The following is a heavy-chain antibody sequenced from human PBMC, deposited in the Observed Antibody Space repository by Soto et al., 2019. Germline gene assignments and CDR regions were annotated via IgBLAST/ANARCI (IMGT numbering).Heavy chain of an antibody. CDR1: GGSFSGYY. Sequence: QVQLQQWGAGLLKPSETLSLTCAVYGGSFSGYYWSWIRQPPGKGLEWIGEINHSGSTNYNPSLKSRVTISVDTSKNQFSLKLSSVTAADTDVYYCARRSSPISIAVAGIDYWGQGTLVTVSS. D-gene: IGHD6-19*01. CDR3: ARRSSPISIAVAGIDY. V-gene: IGHV4-34*01. J-gene: IGHJ4*02. CDR2: INHSGST.